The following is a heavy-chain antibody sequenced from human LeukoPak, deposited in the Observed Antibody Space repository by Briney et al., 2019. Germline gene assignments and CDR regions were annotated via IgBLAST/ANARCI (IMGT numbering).Heavy chain of an antibody. CDR1: GFTFSSYW. Sequence: GGSLRLSCAASGFTFSSYWMSWVRQAPGKGLEWVANIKQDGSEKYYVDSVKGRSTISRDNAKNSLYLQMNSLRAEDTAVYYCAREGNWNDYYYYGMDVWGQGTTVTVSS. V-gene: IGHV3-7*01. J-gene: IGHJ6*02. D-gene: IGHD1-1*01. CDR3: AREGNWNDYYYYGMDV. CDR2: IKQDGSEK.